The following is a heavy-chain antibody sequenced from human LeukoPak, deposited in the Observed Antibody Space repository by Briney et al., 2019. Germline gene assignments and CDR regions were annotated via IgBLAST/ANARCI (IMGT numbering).Heavy chain of an antibody. D-gene: IGHD4-17*01. CDR2: ISSTSSYI. CDR3: ASSPPTVTSPYFDY. Sequence: PGGSLRLSCAASGFTFSSYGMSWVRQAPGKGLEWVSSISSTSSYIYYADSVKGRFTISRDNARNSLYLQMNSLRAEDTAVYYCASSPPTVTSPYFDYWGQGTLVTVSS. J-gene: IGHJ4*02. CDR1: GFTFSSYG. V-gene: IGHV3-21*01.